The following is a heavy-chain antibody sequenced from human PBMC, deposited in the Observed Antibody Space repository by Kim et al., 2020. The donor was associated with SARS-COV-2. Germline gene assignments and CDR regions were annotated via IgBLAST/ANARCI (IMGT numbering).Heavy chain of an antibody. D-gene: IGHD1-26*01. V-gene: IGHV4-4*07. Sequence: YTPSLKRRVTMSVDTSKNQFSLKLSSVTAADTAVYYCARDRAVGATILDYWGQGTLVTVSS. CDR3: ARDRAVGATILDY. J-gene: IGHJ4*02.